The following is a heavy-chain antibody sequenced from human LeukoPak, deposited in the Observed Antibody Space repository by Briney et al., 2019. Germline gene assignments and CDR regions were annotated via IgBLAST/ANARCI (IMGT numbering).Heavy chain of an antibody. Sequence: PSETLSLTCTVSGGSISSSTYYWGWIRQPPGRGLEWIGSIYYSGSTYYNPSLKSQVTISVDTSKNQFSLKLSSVTAADTAVYYCATHLGWGINSSGCVDYWGQGTLVTVSS. CDR1: GGSISSSTYY. D-gene: IGHD6-19*01. J-gene: IGHJ4*02. CDR2: IYYSGST. V-gene: IGHV4-39*01. CDR3: ATHLGWGINSSGCVDY.